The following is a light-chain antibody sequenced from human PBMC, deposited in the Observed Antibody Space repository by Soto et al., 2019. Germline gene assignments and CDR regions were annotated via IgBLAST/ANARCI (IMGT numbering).Light chain of an antibody. Sequence: DIQITQSPSSLSASVGDRVTITCQASQDISNYLNWYQQKPGKAPNLMIYKASTLKSGVPSRFSGSGSGTEFTLTISSLQTDDFATYYCQHYNSYSEAFGQGTKVDIK. CDR3: QHYNSYSEA. J-gene: IGKJ1*01. CDR1: QDISNY. V-gene: IGKV1-5*03. CDR2: KAS.